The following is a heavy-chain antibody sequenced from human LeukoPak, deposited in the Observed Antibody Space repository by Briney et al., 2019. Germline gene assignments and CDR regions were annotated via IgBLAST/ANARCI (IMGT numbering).Heavy chain of an antibody. Sequence: KPSETLSLTCSVSGDSISTYYWSWVRQAPGKGLEWIGHVSYNGRTNYNPSLKSRATISLGTSKSHFSLTLNSMTPADTAIYYCAREHGSCSYRYYFFVDVWGKGTTVTVSS. J-gene: IGHJ6*03. CDR3: AREHGSCSYRYYFFVDV. V-gene: IGHV4-59*01. CDR2: VSYNGRT. CDR1: GDSISTYY. D-gene: IGHD4-11*01.